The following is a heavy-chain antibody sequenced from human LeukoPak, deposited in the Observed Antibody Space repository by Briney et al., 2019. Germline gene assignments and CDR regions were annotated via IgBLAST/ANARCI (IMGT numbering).Heavy chain of an antibody. V-gene: IGHV3-21*01. Sequence: PGGSLRLSCAASGFTFSSYSMNWVRQAPGKGLEWVSSISSSSSYIYYADSVKGRFTISRDNSKNTLYLQMNSLRAEDTAVYYCASEGYYYDSSGYTNTKSFDYWGQGTLVTVSS. CDR2: ISSSSSYI. J-gene: IGHJ4*02. CDR3: ASEGYYYDSSGYTNTKSFDY. D-gene: IGHD3-22*01. CDR1: GFTFSSYS.